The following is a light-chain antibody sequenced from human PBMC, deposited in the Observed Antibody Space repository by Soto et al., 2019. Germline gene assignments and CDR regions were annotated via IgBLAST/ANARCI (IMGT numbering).Light chain of an antibody. CDR1: SSDVGGYNY. CDR3: SSHTSSNTRI. J-gene: IGLJ1*01. CDR2: EVS. Sequence: QSVLTQPASVSGSPGQSITISCTGTSSDVGGYNYVSWYQRHPGKAPKLMIYEVSNRPSGVSNRFSGSKSVNTATLTISGLQAEDEADYYCSSHTSSNTRIFGTGTKVTVL. V-gene: IGLV2-14*01.